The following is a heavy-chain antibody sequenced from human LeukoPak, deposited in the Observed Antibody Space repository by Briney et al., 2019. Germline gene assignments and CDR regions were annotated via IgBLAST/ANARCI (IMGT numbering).Heavy chain of an antibody. CDR1: GGSISRYY. CDR2: IYYTGSA. CDR3: ATAIYNIGWYNWFDP. Sequence: PSETLSLTCNVSGGSISRYYWSWIRQPPGKVLELIGNIYYTGSANYNPSLKSRVTISVDTSKNQFSLKLSSVTAADTAVYYCATAIYNIGWYNWFDPWGQGTLVTVSS. V-gene: IGHV4-59*01. J-gene: IGHJ5*02. D-gene: IGHD6-19*01.